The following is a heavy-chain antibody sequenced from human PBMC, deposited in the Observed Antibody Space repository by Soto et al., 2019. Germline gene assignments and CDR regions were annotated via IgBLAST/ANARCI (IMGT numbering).Heavy chain of an antibody. CDR3: ARDWAANYYGMDV. V-gene: IGHV1-18*04. J-gene: IGHJ6*02. CDR2: ISAYNGNT. D-gene: IGHD2-15*01. Sequence: ASVKVSCKASGYTFTSYGISWVRQAPGQGLEWMGWISAYNGNTNYAQKLQGRVTMTTDTSTSTAYMELRSLGSDDTAVYYCARDWAANYYGMDVWGQGTTVTVSS. CDR1: GYTFTSYG.